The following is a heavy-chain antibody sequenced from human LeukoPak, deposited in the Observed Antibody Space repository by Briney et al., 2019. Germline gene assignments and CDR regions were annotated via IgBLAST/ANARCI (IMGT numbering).Heavy chain of an antibody. V-gene: IGHV3-30*14. CDR1: GFTFGRYA. Sequence: GGSLRLSCAASGFTFGRYAMHWVRQAPGKGLEGVSLISFDGSTKYSADSVKGRFTISRDNSKNTLYLQMNSLRAEDTAVYYCARAYDSSGSYYYYYGMDVWGQGTTVTVSS. CDR2: ISFDGSTK. CDR3: ARAYDSSGSYYYYYGMDV. J-gene: IGHJ6*02. D-gene: IGHD3-22*01.